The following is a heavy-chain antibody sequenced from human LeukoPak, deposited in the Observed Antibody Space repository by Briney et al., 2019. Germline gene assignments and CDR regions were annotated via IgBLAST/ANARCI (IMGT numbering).Heavy chain of an antibody. V-gene: IGHV3-21*01. CDR2: ISSSSSYI. D-gene: IGHD3-3*01. Sequence: GGSLRLSCAASGFTFSSYSMNWVRQAPGKGLEWVSSISSSSSYIYYADSVEGRFTISRDNAKNSLYLQMNSLRAEDTAVYYCASKDFWSGYRHWGQGTLVTVSS. J-gene: IGHJ4*02. CDR3: ASKDFWSGYRH. CDR1: GFTFSSYS.